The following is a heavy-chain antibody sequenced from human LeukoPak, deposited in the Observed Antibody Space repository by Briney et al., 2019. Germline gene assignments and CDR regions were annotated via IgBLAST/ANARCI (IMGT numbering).Heavy chain of an antibody. J-gene: IGHJ4*02. CDR2: INPNSGGT. CDR3: ARRPTKRIAAAGTPLDY. V-gene: IGHV1-2*02. Sequence: ASVKVSCKASGYTFTGYYMHWVRQAPGQGLEWMGWINPNSGGTNYAQRFQGRVTMTRDTSISTAYMELSRLRSDDTAVYYCARRPTKRIAAAGTPLDYWGQGTLVTVSS. D-gene: IGHD6-13*01. CDR1: GYTFTGYY.